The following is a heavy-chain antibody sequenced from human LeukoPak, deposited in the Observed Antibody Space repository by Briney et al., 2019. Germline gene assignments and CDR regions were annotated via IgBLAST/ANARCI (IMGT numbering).Heavy chain of an antibody. CDR1: GFTFSSYS. D-gene: IGHD6-19*01. CDR3: AIIAVAGTGY. J-gene: IGHJ4*02. Sequence: PGGSLRLSCAASGFTFSSYSMNWVRQAPGKGLEWVSSISSSSSYIYYADSVKGRFTISRDNAKNSLYLQMNSLRAEDTAVYYCAIIAVAGTGYWGRGTLVTVSS. V-gene: IGHV3-21*01. CDR2: ISSSSSYI.